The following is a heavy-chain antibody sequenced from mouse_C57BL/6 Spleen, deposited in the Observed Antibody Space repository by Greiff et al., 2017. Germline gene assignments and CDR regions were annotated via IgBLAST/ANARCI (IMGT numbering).Heavy chain of an antibody. CDR2: IDPADGET. V-gene: IGHV14-2*01. CDR3: ALGAGYVGYAY. J-gene: IGHJ3*01. Sequence: VQLKESGAELVKPGASVKLSCTASGFNFKDYYMHWVKQRPEQGLEWIGRIDPADGETKYAPKFQSKATITADTSSNTAYMQLSSLTSEDTAVYNCALGAGYVGYAYWGKGPLVTVAA. CDR1: GFNFKDYY. D-gene: IGHD3-2*02.